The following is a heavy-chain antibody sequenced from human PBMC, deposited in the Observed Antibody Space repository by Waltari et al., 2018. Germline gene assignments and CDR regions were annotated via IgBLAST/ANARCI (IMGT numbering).Heavy chain of an antibody. CDR1: GGSFSGYY. CDR3: ARLYYDYVWGSYRYGYGMDV. J-gene: IGHJ6*02. D-gene: IGHD3-16*02. Sequence: QVQLQQWGAGLLKPSETLSLTCAVSGGSFSGYYWSWIRQPPGKGREWSGEINHSRSTNDNPSPKGRVTISVDTSKNQLSLKLSSVTAADTAVYYWARLYYDYVWGSYRYGYGMDVWGQGTTVTVSS. V-gene: IGHV4-34*01. CDR2: INHSRST.